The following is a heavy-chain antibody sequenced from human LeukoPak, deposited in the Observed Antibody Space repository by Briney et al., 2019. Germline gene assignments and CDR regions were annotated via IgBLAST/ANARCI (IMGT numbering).Heavy chain of an antibody. CDR3: ARGPWLVVTPRPVWYYYYMDV. CDR2: INHSGST. Sequence: PSETLSLTCTVSGGSISGGSYYWSWIRQPPGKGLEWIGEINHSGSTNYNPSLKSRVTISVDTSKNQFSLKLSSVTAADTAVYYCARGPWLVVTPRPVWYYYYMDVWGKGTTVTVSS. D-gene: IGHD3-22*01. V-gene: IGHV4-39*07. CDR1: GGSISGGSYY. J-gene: IGHJ6*03.